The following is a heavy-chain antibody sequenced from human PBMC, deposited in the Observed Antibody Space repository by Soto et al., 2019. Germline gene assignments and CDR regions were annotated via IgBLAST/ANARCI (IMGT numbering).Heavy chain of an antibody. CDR1: GGSISSSSYY. D-gene: IGHD2-8*01. CDR2: IYYSGST. Sequence: QLQLQESGPGLVKPSETLSLTCTVSGGSISSSSYYWGWIRQPPGKGLEWIGSIYYSGSTYYNPSLKSRVTISVDTSKNQFSLKLSSVTAADTAVYYCARHIGPPVVLMVYATNNWFDPWGQGTLVTVSS. J-gene: IGHJ5*02. CDR3: ARHIGPPVVLMVYATNNWFDP. V-gene: IGHV4-39*01.